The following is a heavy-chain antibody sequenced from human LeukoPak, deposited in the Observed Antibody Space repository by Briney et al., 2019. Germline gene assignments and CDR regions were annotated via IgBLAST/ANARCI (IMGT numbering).Heavy chain of an antibody. V-gene: IGHV3-48*03. J-gene: IGHJ4*02. Sequence: GGSLRLSCAASGFTFSSSEMNWVRQAPGKGLEWISYISRIGSTIYYADSVKGRFTISRDNAKNSLYLQMISLRAEDTAVYYCARYYRSGSSDYWGQGTLVTASS. CDR1: GFTFSSSE. D-gene: IGHD3-10*01. CDR2: ISRIGSTI. CDR3: ARYYRSGSSDY.